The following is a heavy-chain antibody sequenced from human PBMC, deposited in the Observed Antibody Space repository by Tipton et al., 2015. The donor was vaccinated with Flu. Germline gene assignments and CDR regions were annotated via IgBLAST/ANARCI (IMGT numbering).Heavy chain of an antibody. CDR1: GGSITSSHW. V-gene: IGHV4-4*02. D-gene: IGHD3-22*01. CDR3: ARDRGYYDSAAGLFDH. J-gene: IGHJ4*02. CDR2: VHHSGSA. Sequence: SLTCAISGGSITSSHWWSWIRQTPGKGLEWIGEVHHSGSANYDLSLKSRVSISVDTSKNQFSLKLTSVTAADTAVYYCARDRGYYDSAAGLFDHWGQRTLVTVSS.